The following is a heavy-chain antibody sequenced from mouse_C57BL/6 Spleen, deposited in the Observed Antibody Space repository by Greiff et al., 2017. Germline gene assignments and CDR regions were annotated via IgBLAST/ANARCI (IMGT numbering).Heavy chain of an antibody. V-gene: IGHV1-59*01. Sequence: VQLQQPGAELVRPGTSVKLSCKASGYTFTSYWMHWVKQRPGQGLEWIGVIDPSDSYTNYNQKFKGKATLTVDTSSSTAYMQLSSLTSEDSAVYYCAREDYGPFDYWGQGTTLTVSS. J-gene: IGHJ2*01. CDR2: IDPSDSYT. CDR3: AREDYGPFDY. D-gene: IGHD1-1*02. CDR1: GYTFTSYW.